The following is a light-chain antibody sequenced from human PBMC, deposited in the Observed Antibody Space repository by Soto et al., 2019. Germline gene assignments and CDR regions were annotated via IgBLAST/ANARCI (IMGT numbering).Light chain of an antibody. CDR2: YDD. CDR3: AAWDDSLNGYV. J-gene: IGLJ1*01. Sequence: QSVLTQPPSVSEAPRQRVTISCSGSSSNIGNNAVNWYQQLPGKAPKLLIYYDDLLPSGVSDRFSGSKSGTSASLAISGLQSEDEADYYCAAWDDSLNGYVVGTGTKVXVL. V-gene: IGLV1-36*01. CDR1: SSNIGNNA.